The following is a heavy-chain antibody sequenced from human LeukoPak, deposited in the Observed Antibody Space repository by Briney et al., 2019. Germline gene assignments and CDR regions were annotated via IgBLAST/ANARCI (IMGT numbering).Heavy chain of an antibody. CDR2: IYTSDST. CDR3: PRGASCGGDCYPH. V-gene: IGHV3-53*01. D-gene: IGHD2-21*02. CDR1: GFSVRSSY. J-gene: IGHJ4*02. Sequence: SGESLRLSCEASGFSVRSSYMSWVRQAPGKGLEWVSVIYTSDSTHYADSVKGRFIISRDNSRNTLYLQMNSLRAEDTAVYYCPRGASCGGDCYPHWGQGTLVTVSS.